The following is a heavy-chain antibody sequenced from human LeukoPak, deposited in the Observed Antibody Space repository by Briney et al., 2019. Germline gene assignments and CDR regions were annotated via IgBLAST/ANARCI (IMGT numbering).Heavy chain of an antibody. J-gene: IGHJ5*02. V-gene: IGHV4-59*12. Sequence: PSETLSLTCTVSSGSIRSYYWSWIRQPPGKGLEWIGYIYGSGSTNFNPSLKSRVTMSVDTSKNQISLKLSFVTAADTATYYCARSTMVNTATSWFDPWGQGTLVTVSS. CDR3: ARSTMVNTATSWFDP. CDR2: IYGSGST. D-gene: IGHD4/OR15-4a*01. CDR1: SGSIRSYY.